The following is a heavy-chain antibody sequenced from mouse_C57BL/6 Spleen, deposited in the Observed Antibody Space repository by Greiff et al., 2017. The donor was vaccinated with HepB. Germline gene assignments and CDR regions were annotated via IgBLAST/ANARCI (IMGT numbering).Heavy chain of an antibody. CDR1: GFTFSDYG. D-gene: IGHD1-1*01. Sequence: EVKLQESGGGLVKPGGSLKLSCAASGFTFSDYGMHWVRQAPEKGLEWVAYISSGSSTIYYADTVKGRFTISRDNAKNTLFLQMTSLRSEDTAMYYCARNNYYYGSALYAMDYWGQGTSVTVSS. CDR3: ARNNYYYGSALYAMDY. J-gene: IGHJ4*01. V-gene: IGHV5-17*01. CDR2: ISSGSSTI.